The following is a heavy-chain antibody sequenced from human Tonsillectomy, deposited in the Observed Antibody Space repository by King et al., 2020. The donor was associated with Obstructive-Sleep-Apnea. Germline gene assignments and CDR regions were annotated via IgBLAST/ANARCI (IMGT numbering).Heavy chain of an antibody. V-gene: IGHV1-18*01. CDR2: ISAYNGNT. J-gene: IGHJ4*02. Sequence: VQLVESGAEVKKPGASVKVSCKASGYTFTSYGISWVRQAPGQGLEWMGWISAYNGNTNYAQKLQDRVTMTTDTSTSTAYMELRSLRSDDTAVYYCARDPGLGYYGSGSYSFDYWGQGTLVTVSS. CDR3: ARDPGLGYYGSGSYSFDY. D-gene: IGHD3-10*01. CDR1: GYTFTSYG.